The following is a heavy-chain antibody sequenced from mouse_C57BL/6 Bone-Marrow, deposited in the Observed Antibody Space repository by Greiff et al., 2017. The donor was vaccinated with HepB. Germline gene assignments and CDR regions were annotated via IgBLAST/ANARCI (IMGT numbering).Heavy chain of an antibody. CDR2: IWSGGST. CDR3: ARYYYGSSLYYAMDY. J-gene: IGHJ4*01. Sequence: VKLQESGPGLVQPSQSLSITCTVSGFSLTSYGVHWVRQSPGKGLEWLGVIWSGGSTDYNAAFISRLSISKDNSKSQVFFQMNSLQADDTAIYYCARYYYGSSLYYAMDYWGQGTSVTVSS. CDR1: GFSLTSYG. V-gene: IGHV2-2*01. D-gene: IGHD1-1*01.